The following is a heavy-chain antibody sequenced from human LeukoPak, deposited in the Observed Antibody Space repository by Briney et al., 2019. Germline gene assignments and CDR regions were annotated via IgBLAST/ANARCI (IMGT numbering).Heavy chain of an antibody. Sequence: NPGGSLRLSCAASGFTFSSYSMNWVRQAPGKGLEWVSSISSSSSYIYYADSVKGRFSISRDNAKNTLYLQMNSLRAEDTAVYYCARVRATFSPHFDSWGQGTLVTVSS. D-gene: IGHD5-12*01. V-gene: IGHV3-21*01. CDR1: GFTFSSYS. CDR3: ARVRATFSPHFDS. J-gene: IGHJ4*02. CDR2: ISSSSSYI.